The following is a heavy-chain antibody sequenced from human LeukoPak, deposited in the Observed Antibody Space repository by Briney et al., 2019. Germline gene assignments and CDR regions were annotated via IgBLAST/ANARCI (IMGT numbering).Heavy chain of an antibody. Sequence: ASVKVSCKTSEYTFTDYYIHWVRQAPGQGLEWMGRIIPNSGGTSSAQRLQGRVTMTRDTSLSTAYMELSRLTSDDTAIYYCARGPAAATNWFDPWGQGTLVTVSS. D-gene: IGHD6-13*01. J-gene: IGHJ5*02. CDR2: IIPNSGGT. V-gene: IGHV1-2*06. CDR1: EYTFTDYY. CDR3: ARGPAAATNWFDP.